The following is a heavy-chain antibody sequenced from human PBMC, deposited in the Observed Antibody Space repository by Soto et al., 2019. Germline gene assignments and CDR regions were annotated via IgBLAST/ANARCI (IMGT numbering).Heavy chain of an antibody. CDR3: AADIRYDGRGYDDEGGDY. CDR1: GFTFNTNS. J-gene: IGHJ4*02. CDR2: ISSGSNSK. Sequence: EVQLVESGGGLAQPGGSLRLSCAASGFTFNTNSMNWVRQAPGKGLEWVSYISSGSNSKYYADSVKGRFTISRDNAKNAMYLKINTLRDEDRAIYYCAADIRYDGRGYDDEGGDYWGQGTRVTVPS. V-gene: IGHV3-48*02. D-gene: IGHD3-22*01.